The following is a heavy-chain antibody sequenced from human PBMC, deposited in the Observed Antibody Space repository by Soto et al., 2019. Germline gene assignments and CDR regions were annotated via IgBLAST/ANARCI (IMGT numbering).Heavy chain of an antibody. Sequence: PXESLLLSFAASGFTFSSYSMNWVRQAPGKGLEWVSSISSSSSYIYYADSVKGRFTISRDNAKNSLYLQMNSLRAEDTAVYYCARDAPTVYSSSPPNWFDPWGQGTLVTV. CDR1: GFTFSSYS. CDR2: ISSSSSYI. D-gene: IGHD6-6*01. V-gene: IGHV3-21*01. CDR3: ARDAPTVYSSSPPNWFDP. J-gene: IGHJ5*02.